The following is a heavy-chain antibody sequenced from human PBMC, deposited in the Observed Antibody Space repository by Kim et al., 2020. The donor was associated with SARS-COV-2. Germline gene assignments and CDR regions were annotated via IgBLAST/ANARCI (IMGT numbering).Heavy chain of an antibody. D-gene: IGHD2-2*01. CDR3: VRRATPSPY. J-gene: IGHJ4*02. Sequence: RDNYYVDAVKGRFTTPRDNAKNAVYQQMNRLRAEDTAVYYCVRRATPSPYWGQGTLVTVSS. V-gene: IGHV3-7*01. CDR2: RDN.